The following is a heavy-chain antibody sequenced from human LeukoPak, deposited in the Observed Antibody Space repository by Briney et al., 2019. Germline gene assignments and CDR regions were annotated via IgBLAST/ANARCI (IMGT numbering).Heavy chain of an antibody. D-gene: IGHD1-26*01. CDR2: IGTAGDT. CDR1: GFTFSNYD. J-gene: IGHJ4*02. V-gene: IGHV3-13*01. CDR3: VKVGVGVDFDN. Sequence: PGGSLRLSCAASGFTFSNYDMHWVRQATGKGLEWVSAIGTAGDTYYPGSVKGRFSISRENAKNSLYLQMNSLRTEDTAVYYCVKVGVGVDFDNWGQGTLVTVSS.